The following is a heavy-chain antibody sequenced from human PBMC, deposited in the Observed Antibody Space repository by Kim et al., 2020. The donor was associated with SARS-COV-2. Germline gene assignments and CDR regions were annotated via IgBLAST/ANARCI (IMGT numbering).Heavy chain of an antibody. CDR3: ARMYYGILDY. CDR2: IWYDGSEK. Sequence: GSLRLSCAASGYTFSNYAMHWVRQAPGKGLEWVAVIWYDGSEKYYVDSVKGRFTISKDNSKNTLYLQMNSLRADDTAIYYCARMYYGILDYWGQGTLVTVSS. V-gene: IGHV3-33*01. J-gene: IGHJ4*02. CDR1: GYTFSNYA. D-gene: IGHD3-10*01.